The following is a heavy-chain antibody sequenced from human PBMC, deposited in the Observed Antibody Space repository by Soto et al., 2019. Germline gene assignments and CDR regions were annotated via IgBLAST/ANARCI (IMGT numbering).Heavy chain of an antibody. CDR1: GYSFAGYW. V-gene: IGHV5-10-1*01. CDR2: IDPSDSQT. Sequence: GESLKISCKGSGYSFAGYWTTWVRQKPGKGLEWMGRIDPSDSQTYYSPSFRGHVTISVTKSITTVFLQWSSLRASDTAMYYCARQIYDSDTGPNFQYYFDSWGQGTPVTVSS. J-gene: IGHJ4*02. D-gene: IGHD3-22*01. CDR3: ARQIYDSDTGPNFQYYFDS.